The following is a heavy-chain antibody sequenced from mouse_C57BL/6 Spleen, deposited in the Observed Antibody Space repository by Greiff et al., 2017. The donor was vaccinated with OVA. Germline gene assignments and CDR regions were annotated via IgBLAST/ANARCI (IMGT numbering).Heavy chain of an antibody. CDR2: IYPGDGDT. CDR3: ARLTGTYFDY. J-gene: IGHJ2*01. V-gene: IGHV1-82*01. D-gene: IGHD4-1*01. CDR1: GYAFSSSW. Sequence: QVQLQQSGPELVKPGASVKISCKASGYAFSSSWMNWVKQRPGKGLEWIGRIYPGDGDTNYNGKFKGKATLTADKSSSTAYVQLSSLTSEDSAVYFCARLTGTYFDYWGQGTTLTVSS.